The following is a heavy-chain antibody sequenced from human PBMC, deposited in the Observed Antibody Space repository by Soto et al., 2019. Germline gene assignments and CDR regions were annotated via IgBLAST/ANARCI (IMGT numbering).Heavy chain of an antibody. V-gene: IGHV3-23*01. D-gene: IGHD6-13*01. CDR2: IINSGGST. J-gene: IGHJ4*02. CDR1: GFTFSTYA. Sequence: EVQLLESGGGLVQPGGSLRLSCAASGFTFSTYAMSWVRQAPGKGLEWVSKIINSGGSTYYADSVKGRFTISRDNSKNTLYLQMNSLRAEDTAVYYCATGQQLGYWGQGTLVIVSS. CDR3: ATGQQLGY.